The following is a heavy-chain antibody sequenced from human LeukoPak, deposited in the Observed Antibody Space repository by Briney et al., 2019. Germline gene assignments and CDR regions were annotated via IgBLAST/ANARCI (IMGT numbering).Heavy chain of an antibody. Sequence: GGSLRLSCAASGFTVSSNYMSWVRQAPGKGLEWVSAIYSGGSTYYADSVKGRFTISRDNSKNTLYLQMNSLRAEDTAVYYCARGDRLRGFDYWGQGTLVTVSS. CDR1: GFTVSSNY. J-gene: IGHJ4*02. CDR2: IYSGGST. D-gene: IGHD5-12*01. CDR3: ARGDRLRGFDY. V-gene: IGHV3-66*01.